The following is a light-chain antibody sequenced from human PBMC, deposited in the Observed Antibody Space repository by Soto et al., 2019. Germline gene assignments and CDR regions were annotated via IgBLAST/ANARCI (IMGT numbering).Light chain of an antibody. CDR2: INSDGSH. J-gene: IGLJ2*01. CDR1: SGDSNYA. Sequence: QLVLTQSPSASAPLGASVKLTCTLSSGDSNYAIAWHQQQPEKGPRYVMKINSDGSHYKGDGIPDRFSGSSSGTERYLTISSLQSEDEADYYCQTWATGIFGGGTKVTVL. CDR3: QTWATGI. V-gene: IGLV4-69*01.